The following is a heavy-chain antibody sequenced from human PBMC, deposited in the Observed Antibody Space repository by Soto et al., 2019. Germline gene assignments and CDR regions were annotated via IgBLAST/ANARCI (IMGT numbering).Heavy chain of an antibody. Sequence: SQTLSLTCAISGDSVSSNSAAWNWIRQSPSRGLEWLGRTYYRSKWYNDYAVSVKSRITINPDTSKNQFSLQLNSVTPEDTAVYYCARSGAAAGTGYYYYVMDVWGQGTTVTVSS. V-gene: IGHV6-1*01. D-gene: IGHD6-13*01. CDR1: GDSVSSNSAA. J-gene: IGHJ6*02. CDR3: ARSGAAAGTGYYYYVMDV. CDR2: TYYRSKWYN.